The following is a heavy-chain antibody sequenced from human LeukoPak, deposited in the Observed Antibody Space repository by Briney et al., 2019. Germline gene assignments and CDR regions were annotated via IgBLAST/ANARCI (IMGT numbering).Heavy chain of an antibody. V-gene: IGHV3-53*01. CDR2: IYSGGST. Sequence: GGSLTLSCAASGFTVSSNYMSWVRQAPGKGLEWVSVIYSGGSTSYADSVKGRFTISRDNSKNTLYLQVNSLRAEDTAVYYCVKGGNGPFDYWGQGTLVTVSS. CDR3: VKGGNGPFDY. J-gene: IGHJ4*02. D-gene: IGHD3-16*01. CDR1: GFTVSSNY.